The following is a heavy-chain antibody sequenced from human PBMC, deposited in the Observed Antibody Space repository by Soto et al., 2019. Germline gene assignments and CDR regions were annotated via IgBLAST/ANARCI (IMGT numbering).Heavy chain of an antibody. V-gene: IGHV3-30-3*01. D-gene: IGHD4-17*01. CDR2: ISYDGSNK. CDR3: ARDPYGDYPGGMDV. J-gene: IGHJ6*02. CDR1: GFTFSSYA. Sequence: QVQLVESGGGVVQPGRSLRLSCAASGFTFSSYAMHWVRQAPGKGLEWVAVISYDGSNKYYADSVKGRFTISRDNSKNTLYLQMNSLRAEDTAVYYCARDPYGDYPGGMDVWGQGTTVTVSS.